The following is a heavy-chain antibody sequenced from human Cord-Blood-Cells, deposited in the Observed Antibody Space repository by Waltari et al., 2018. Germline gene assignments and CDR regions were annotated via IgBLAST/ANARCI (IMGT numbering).Heavy chain of an antibody. Sequence: QVQLVQSGAEVKKPGASVKVSCKASGYTFTSYDINWVRQATGQGLEWMGWMNPNGGNTGYAQKCQGRVTITRNTSISTAYMELSSLRSEDTAVYYCARGLLWMLRISSSDDGFDIWGQGTMVTVSS. CDR3: ARGLLWMLRISSSDDGFDI. CDR1: GYTFTSYD. J-gene: IGHJ3*02. V-gene: IGHV1-8*03. D-gene: IGHD6-6*01. CDR2: MNPNGGNT.